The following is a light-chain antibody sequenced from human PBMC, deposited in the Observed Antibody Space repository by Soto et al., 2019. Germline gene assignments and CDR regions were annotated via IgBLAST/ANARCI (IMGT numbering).Light chain of an antibody. V-gene: IGLV8-61*01. CDR2: NTN. J-gene: IGLJ3*02. Sequence: QTVVTQEPSFSVSPGGTVTLTCGLSSGPVFTSSYPNWYQQTPGQAPRTLIFNTNTRSSGVPDRFSGSILGDKAALTITGARADDVSYYSCLLYLGGGFWVFGEGPSSPY. CDR3: LLYLGGGFWV. CDR1: SGPVFTSSY.